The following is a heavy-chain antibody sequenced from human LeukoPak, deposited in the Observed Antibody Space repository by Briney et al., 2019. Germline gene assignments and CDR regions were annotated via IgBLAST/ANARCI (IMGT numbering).Heavy chain of an antibody. CDR3: TTTIVGVTTWFDP. J-gene: IGHJ5*02. V-gene: IGHV3-15*01. CDR2: IKNKTNGGTT. CDR1: GFTLSNAY. D-gene: IGHD1-26*01. Sequence: PGGSLRLSCAASGFTLSNAYMSWVRQAPGKGLEWVGRIKNKTNGGTTDYAAPVKGRFAISRDDSKNTLYLQMNSLKTEDTAVYYCTTTIVGVTTWFDPWGQGTLVTVSS.